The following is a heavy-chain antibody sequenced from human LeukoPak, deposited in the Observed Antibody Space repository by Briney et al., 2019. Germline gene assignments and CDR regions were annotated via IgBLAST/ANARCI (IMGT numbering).Heavy chain of an antibody. J-gene: IGHJ4*02. CDR1: GGSFSGYY. CDR3: ARGRYYYGSGRVFDY. Sequence: SETLSLTCAVYGGSFSGYYWSWIRQAPGKGLEWIGEINHRGSINYNPSLKSRVTISVDTSKNQFSLKLSSVTAADTAVYYCARGRYYYGSGRVFDYWGQGTLVTVSS. CDR2: INHRGSI. V-gene: IGHV4-34*01. D-gene: IGHD3-10*01.